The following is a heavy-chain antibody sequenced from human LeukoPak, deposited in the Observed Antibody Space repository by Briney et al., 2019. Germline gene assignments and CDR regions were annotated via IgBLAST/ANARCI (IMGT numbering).Heavy chain of an antibody. CDR3: ARVGGVGYYYYMDV. D-gene: IGHD3-16*01. Sequence: SETLSLTCAVSGYSISSGYYWGWIRQPPGKGLEWIGSIYHSGSTYYNHSLKSRVTISVDTSKNQFSLKLSSVTAADTAVYYCARVGGVGYYYYMDVWGKGTTVTVSS. CDR1: GYSISSGYY. V-gene: IGHV4-38-2*01. CDR2: IYHSGST. J-gene: IGHJ6*03.